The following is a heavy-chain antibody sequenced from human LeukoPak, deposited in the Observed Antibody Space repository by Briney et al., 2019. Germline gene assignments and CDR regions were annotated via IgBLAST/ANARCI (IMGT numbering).Heavy chain of an antibody. Sequence: ASVKVSCKPSGYTFTGYYLHWVRQAPGQAFEWLGWMNPNTGATLYAQKFQGRVTMSRDTSISTAYMDLSNLRSDDTAVYYCARDRVGSGWPRPFYFEFWGQGTRVTVSS. V-gene: IGHV1-2*02. CDR3: ARDRVGSGWPRPFYFEF. CDR1: GYTFTGYY. CDR2: MNPNTGAT. D-gene: IGHD6-19*01. J-gene: IGHJ4*02.